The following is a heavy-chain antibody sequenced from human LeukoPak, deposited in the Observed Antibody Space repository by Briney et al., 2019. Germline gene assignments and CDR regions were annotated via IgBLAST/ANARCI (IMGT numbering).Heavy chain of an antibody. CDR2: TYTSGST. V-gene: IGHV4-4*09. J-gene: IGHJ6*03. Sequence: SAPLSLPCSVSGGSIGSYFWSWIRQPPGKGLEWIAYTYTSGSTNYNPSLKSRVTLSVDTSKKQFSLKLSSVTAADTAVYYCARLKPQRYYSNNYYYYMDVWGKGTTVTVSS. CDR3: ARLKPQRYYSNNYYYYMDV. D-gene: IGHD4-11*01. CDR1: GGSIGSYF.